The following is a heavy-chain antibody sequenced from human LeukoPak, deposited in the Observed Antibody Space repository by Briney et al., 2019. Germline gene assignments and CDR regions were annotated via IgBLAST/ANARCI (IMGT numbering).Heavy chain of an antibody. CDR1: GFPFSTYW. CDR2: IRNDGGAK. Sequence: GGSLRLSCAASGFPFSTYWMAWVRQAPGKGLDWVANIRNDGGAKFYAASVKGRFIISRDNAKNSLYLQMNNLRDEDTAVYYCARINAQSHNFWSGYPHGWFDPWGQGTLLTVSS. V-gene: IGHV3-7*01. CDR3: ARINAQSHNFWSGYPHGWFDP. J-gene: IGHJ5*02. D-gene: IGHD3-3*01.